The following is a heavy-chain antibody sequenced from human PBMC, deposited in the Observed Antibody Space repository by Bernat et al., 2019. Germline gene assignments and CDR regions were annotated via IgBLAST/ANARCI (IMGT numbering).Heavy chain of an antibody. V-gene: IGHV3-66*04. CDR3: ARQDDFWSGFVV. CDR1: GFTVSSNY. Sequence: EVQLVESGGNLVQPGGSWRLSGAASGFTVSSNYMSWVRQAPGKGLEWVSTVYSDGSTYYADSVEGRFVSSRDNSKNTLFLHMSRLRADDMALYYCARQDDFWSGFVVWGQGTLVTVSS. J-gene: IGHJ5*02. CDR2: VYSDGST. D-gene: IGHD3-3*01.